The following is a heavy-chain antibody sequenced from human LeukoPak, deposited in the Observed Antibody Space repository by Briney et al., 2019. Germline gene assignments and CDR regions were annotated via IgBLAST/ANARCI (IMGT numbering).Heavy chain of an antibody. CDR3: AKDSMVRGVIDPPPDYYYYYGMDV. Sequence: GGSLRLSCAASGFTFSSYAMSWVRQAPGKGLEWVSAISGSGGSTYYADSVKGRFTISRDNSKNTLYLQMNSLRAEDTAVYYCAKDSMVRGVIDPPPDYYYYYGMDVWGKGTTVTVSS. CDR1: GFTFSSYA. CDR2: ISGSGGST. J-gene: IGHJ6*04. D-gene: IGHD3-10*01. V-gene: IGHV3-23*01.